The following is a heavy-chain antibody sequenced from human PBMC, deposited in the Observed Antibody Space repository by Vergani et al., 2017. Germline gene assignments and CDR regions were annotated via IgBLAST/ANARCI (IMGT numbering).Heavy chain of an antibody. D-gene: IGHD6-19*01. V-gene: IGHV3-7*01. J-gene: IGHJ3*02. Sequence: EVQLVESGGGWVQPGGSLRLPCAASVSPFSRYWTLWVRQAPRKGLEWVANIRQDGSEKYYVDSVKGRFTISRESAKNSLYLQMNRLRAENTVVYYCAGYGSGWYGDAFDIWGQGTMVTVSP. CDR2: IRQDGSEK. CDR3: AGYGSGWYGDAFDI. CDR1: VSPFSRYW.